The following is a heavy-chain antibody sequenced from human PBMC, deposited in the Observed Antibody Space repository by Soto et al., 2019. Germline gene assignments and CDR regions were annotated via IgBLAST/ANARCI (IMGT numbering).Heavy chain of an antibody. J-gene: IGHJ6*02. CDR3: ARTKKRIKIFGVVIPMDV. D-gene: IGHD3-3*01. CDR1: GASISISY. CDR2: VYYSGST. Sequence: SETLSLTCTVSGASISISYWSWIRQSPGKGLEWIGYVYYSGSTNYNPSLKSRVTISVDTSKNQFSLKLSSVTAADTAVYYCARTKKRIKIFGVVIPMDVGCQGTTVTVS. V-gene: IGHV4-59*12.